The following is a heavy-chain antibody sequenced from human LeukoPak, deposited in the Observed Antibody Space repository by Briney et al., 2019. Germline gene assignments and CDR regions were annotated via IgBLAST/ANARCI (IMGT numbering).Heavy chain of an antibody. CDR1: GGSFSGYY. V-gene: IGHV4-34*01. J-gene: IGHJ5*02. Sequence: KPSETLSLTCAVSGGSFSGYYWSWIRQPPGKGLEWIGGINHSGSTNYNPSLKSRVTISVDTSKNQFSLKLSAVTAADTAVYYCATRVGATSNWFDPWGQGTLVTVSS. CDR3: ATRVGATSNWFDP. CDR2: INHSGST. D-gene: IGHD1-26*01.